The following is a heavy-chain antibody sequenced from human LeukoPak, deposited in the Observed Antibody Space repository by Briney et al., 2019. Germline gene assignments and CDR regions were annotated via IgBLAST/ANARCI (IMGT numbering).Heavy chain of an antibody. V-gene: IGHV3-23*01. CDR2: ISAGGITT. J-gene: IGHJ4*02. D-gene: IGHD6-13*01. Sequence: PGGSLRLSCAASGFTFGSYSMSWVRQAPGKGLEWVSVISAGGITTYYADSVKGRFTISRDNSKNTLYLQMNSLRAEDTAVYYCARVSRAAGFDYWGQGTLVTVSS. CDR3: ARVSRAAGFDY. CDR1: GFTFGSYS.